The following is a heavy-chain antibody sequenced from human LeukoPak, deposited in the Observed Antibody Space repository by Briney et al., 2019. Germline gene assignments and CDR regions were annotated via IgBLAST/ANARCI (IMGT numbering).Heavy chain of an antibody. CDR3: ARVGDFWSGYYKGGVYYYYGMDV. Sequence: GASVKVSCKASGGTFSSYAISWVRQAPGQGLEWMGWINTNTGNPTYAQGFTGRFVFSLDTSVSTAYLQISSLKAEDTAVYYCARVGDFWSGYYKGGVYYYYGMDVWGQGTTVTVSS. V-gene: IGHV7-4-1*02. CDR2: INTNTGNP. D-gene: IGHD3-3*01. CDR1: GGTFSSYA. J-gene: IGHJ6*02.